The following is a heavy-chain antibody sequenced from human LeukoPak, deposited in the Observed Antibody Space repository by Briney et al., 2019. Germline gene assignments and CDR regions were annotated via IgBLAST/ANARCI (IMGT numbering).Heavy chain of an antibody. V-gene: IGHV4-4*07. J-gene: IGHJ3*02. CDR3: ARDGPIVGATWRSAFDI. Sequence: SETLSLTCTVSGGSISSYYWSWIRQPAGKGLEWIGRIYTSGSTNYNPSLKSRVTMSVDTSKNQFSLKLSSVTAADTAVYYCARDGPIVGATWRSAFDIWGQGTMVTVSS. CDR1: GGSISSYY. CDR2: IYTSGST. D-gene: IGHD1-26*01.